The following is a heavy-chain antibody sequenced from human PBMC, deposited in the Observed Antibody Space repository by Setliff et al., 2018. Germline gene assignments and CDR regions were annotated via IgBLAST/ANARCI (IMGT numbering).Heavy chain of an antibody. CDR2: VHYSGDT. CDR3: ARQTADTFHYYYMDV. V-gene: IGHV4-39*01. J-gene: IGHJ6*03. D-gene: IGHD6-19*01. Sequence: SETLSLTCTVSGGSISSGSYYWGWIRQPPGKGLEWIGTVHYSGDTYYNPSLESRITISVDTSKNQFSLSLSSVTAADTAVYYCARQTADTFHYYYMDVWGKGTTVTVSS. CDR1: GGSISSGSYY.